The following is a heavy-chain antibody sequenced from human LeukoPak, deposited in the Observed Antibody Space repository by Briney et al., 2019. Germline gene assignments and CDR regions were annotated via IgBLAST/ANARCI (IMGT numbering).Heavy chain of an antibody. D-gene: IGHD6-19*01. CDR3: ARWRGSGWYFDY. J-gene: IGHJ4*02. CDR1: GFTFSSYA. V-gene: IGHV3-23*01. Sequence: GGSLRLSCAASGFTFSSYALTWVRQAPGKGLEWVSSISGTGGTYYTYYADSVKGRFTISRDNSKNTLYLQMNSLRAEDTAVYYCARWRGSGWYFDYWGQGTLVTVSS. CDR2: ISGTGGTYYT.